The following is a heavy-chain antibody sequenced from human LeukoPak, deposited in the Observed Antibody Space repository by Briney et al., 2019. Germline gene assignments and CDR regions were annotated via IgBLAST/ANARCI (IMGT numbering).Heavy chain of an antibody. CDR3: ARDKIAAAGTDYYYGMDV. Sequence: PGGSLRLSCAASGFTFSSYGMHWVRQAPGKGLEWVSTISGSGGATYYADSVKGRFTISRDNAKNSLYLQMNSLRAEDTAVYYCARDKIAAAGTDYYYGMDVWGQGTTVTVSS. V-gene: IGHV3-21*01. CDR1: GFTFSSYG. J-gene: IGHJ6*02. CDR2: ISGSGGAT. D-gene: IGHD6-13*01.